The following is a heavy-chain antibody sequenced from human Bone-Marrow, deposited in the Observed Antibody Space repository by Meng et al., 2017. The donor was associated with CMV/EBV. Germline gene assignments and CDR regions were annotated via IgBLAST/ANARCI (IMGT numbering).Heavy chain of an antibody. CDR1: GFTFSSYG. Sequence: GESLKISCAASGFTFSSYGMHWVRQAPGKGLEWVTFIRYAGNNKYYADSVKGRFTISRDNSKNTLYLHMDSLRPEDTAVYYCAKDREEEAVTSFYYFDYWGQGTLVTFSS. D-gene: IGHD4-17*01. CDR2: IRYAGNNK. CDR3: AKDREEEAVTSFYYFDY. V-gene: IGHV3-30*02. J-gene: IGHJ4*02.